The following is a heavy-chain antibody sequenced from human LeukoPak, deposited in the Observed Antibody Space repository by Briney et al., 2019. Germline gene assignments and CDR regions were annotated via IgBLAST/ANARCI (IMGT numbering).Heavy chain of an antibody. D-gene: IGHD6-13*01. Sequence: GGSLRLSCAASGFTFSSYSMNWVRQAPGKGLEWVSYISSGSTIYYADSVKGRFTISRDNAKNSLYLQMNSLRAEDTAVYYCARGTIAAAGTNFDYWGQGTLVTVSS. CDR1: GFTFSSYS. CDR3: ARGTIAAAGTNFDY. J-gene: IGHJ4*02. V-gene: IGHV3-48*04. CDR2: ISSGSTI.